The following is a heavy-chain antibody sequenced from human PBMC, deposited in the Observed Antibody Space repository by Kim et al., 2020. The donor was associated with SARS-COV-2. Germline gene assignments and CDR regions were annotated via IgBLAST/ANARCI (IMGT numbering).Heavy chain of an antibody. J-gene: IGHJ4*02. V-gene: IGHV3-21*01. CDR1: GFTFSSYS. CDR2: ISSSSSYI. CDR3: ARDGFSSSPLDY. Sequence: GGSLRLSCAASGFTFSSYSMNWVRQAPGKGLEWVSSISSSSSYIYYADSVKGRFTISSDNAKNSLYLQMNSLRAEDTAVYYCARDGFSSSPLDYGGQGTLVTVSS. D-gene: IGHD6-6*01.